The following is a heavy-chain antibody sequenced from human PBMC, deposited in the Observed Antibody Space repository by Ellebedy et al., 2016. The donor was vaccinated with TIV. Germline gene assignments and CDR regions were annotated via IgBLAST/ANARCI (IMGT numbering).Heavy chain of an antibody. D-gene: IGHD6-13*01. CDR3: ARGYSNDWYGYLQN. CDR1: GGTFSNYA. J-gene: IGHJ1*01. Sequence: ASVKVSCKASGGTFSNYAISWVRQAPGQGLEWMGVSIPLVGIANYAEKFQGRVTITADKSTSTDYIELSSLRSEDTAIYYCARGYSNDWYGYLQNWGQGTLVTVSS. CDR2: SIPLVGIA. V-gene: IGHV1-69*10.